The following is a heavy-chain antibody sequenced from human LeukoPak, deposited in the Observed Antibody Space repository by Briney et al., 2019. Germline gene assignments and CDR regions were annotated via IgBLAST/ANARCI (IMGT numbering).Heavy chain of an antibody. D-gene: IGHD4-11*01. CDR3: ATMTTVPH. CDR1: GGSISSYY. J-gene: IGHJ4*02. CDR2: IYYSGST. Sequence: SETLSLTCTVSGGSISSYYWSWIRQPPGKGLEWIGYIYYSGSTNYNPSLKSRVTISVDTSKNQFSLKLSSVTAADTAVYYCATMTTVPHWGQGTLVTVSS. V-gene: IGHV4-59*01.